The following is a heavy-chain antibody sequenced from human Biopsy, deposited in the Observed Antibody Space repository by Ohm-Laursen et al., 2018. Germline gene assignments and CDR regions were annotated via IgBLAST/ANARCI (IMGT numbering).Heavy chain of an antibody. CDR1: GFSFRSYG. V-gene: IGHV3-33*01. CDR3: ARPTNARAGGAPFDI. Sequence: RSLRLSCAASGFSFRSYGMHWVRQAPGKGLAWVAVLWYDGTNKYYADSVMGRFTISRDNSKNKLYLQMNSLRDDDTSMYYCARPTNARAGGAPFDIGGQGTRVTVSS. D-gene: IGHD1-1*01. CDR2: LWYDGTNK. J-gene: IGHJ3*02.